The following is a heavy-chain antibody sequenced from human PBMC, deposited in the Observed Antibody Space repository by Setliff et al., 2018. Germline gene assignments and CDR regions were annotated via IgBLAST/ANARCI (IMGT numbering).Heavy chain of an antibody. Sequence: SETLSLTCTVSGGSIINSHYWGWIRQPPGKGMEWIGSVYYSGYTYYNPSLQSRVTISVDMSKNQFSMKLTSVTAADTAVYYCARVDFTMIQGVLGLWGQGILVTVSS. V-gene: IGHV4-39*07. D-gene: IGHD3-10*01. CDR2: VYYSGYT. CDR1: GGSIINSHY. J-gene: IGHJ1*01. CDR3: ARVDFTMIQGVLGL.